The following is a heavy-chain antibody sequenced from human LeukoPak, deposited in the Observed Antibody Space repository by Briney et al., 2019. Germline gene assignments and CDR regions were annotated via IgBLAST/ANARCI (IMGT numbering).Heavy chain of an antibody. J-gene: IGHJ4*02. D-gene: IGHD6-19*01. CDR3: ARDKGQWLPLYYFDY. CDR1: GFTFSSYG. V-gene: IGHV3-30*03. Sequence: GRSLRLSCAASGFTFSSYGMHWVRQAPGKGLEWVAVISYDGSNKYYADSVKGRFTISRDNSKNTLYLQMNSLRAEDTAVYYCARDKGQWLPLYYFDYWGQGTLVTVSS. CDR2: ISYDGSNK.